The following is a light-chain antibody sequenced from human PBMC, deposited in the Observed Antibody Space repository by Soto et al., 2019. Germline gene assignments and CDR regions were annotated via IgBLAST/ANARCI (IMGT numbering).Light chain of an antibody. CDR1: RYVAASY. J-gene: IGKJ5*01. V-gene: IGKV3-20*01. CDR2: GAS. CDR3: QQYGSSPIT. Sequence: ENVLKQSPDTLSLYPGERATLSCRASRYVAASYIAWYQQKGGQAPRLLIYGASSRATGIPDRFSGSGSGTDFTLTISRLEPEDFAVYYCQQYGSSPITFGQGTRLEIK.